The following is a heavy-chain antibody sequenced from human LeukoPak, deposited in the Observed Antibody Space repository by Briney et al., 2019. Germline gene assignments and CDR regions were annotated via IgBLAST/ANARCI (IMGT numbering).Heavy chain of an antibody. D-gene: IGHD2/OR15-2a*01. J-gene: IGHJ6*02. CDR3: ATWTFYHGLDV. CDR2: INADGGRT. Sequence: PGGSLRLSCAASGFTIDAYAMHWVRQPPGKGLVWVSLINADGGRTYYADSVKGRFTISRDNSKNSLYLQMNSLRTEDTALYYCATWTFYHGLDVWGQGTTVTVSS. CDR1: GFTIDAYA. V-gene: IGHV3-43*02.